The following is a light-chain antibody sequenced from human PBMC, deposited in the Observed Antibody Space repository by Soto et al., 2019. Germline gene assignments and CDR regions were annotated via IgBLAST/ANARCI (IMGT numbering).Light chain of an antibody. CDR3: GTWDSSLNVVV. J-gene: IGLJ2*01. CDR1: SSDVGRYIF. CDR2: DNN. V-gene: IGLV1-51*01. Sequence: QSVLTQPRSVSGSPGQSVTISCTGTSSDVGRYIFVSWYQQLPGRAPKLLIYDNNKRPTGIPDRFSGSKSGTSATLGITGLQTGDEADFYCGTWDSSLNVVVFGGGTKLTVL.